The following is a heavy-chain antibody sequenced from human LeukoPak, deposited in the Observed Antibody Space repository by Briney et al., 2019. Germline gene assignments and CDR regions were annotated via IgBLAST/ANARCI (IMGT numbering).Heavy chain of an antibody. CDR1: GGSISSSSYY. Sequence: KSSETLSLTCTVSGGSISSSSYYWGWIRQPPGKGLEWIGSIYYSGSTYYNPSLKSRVTISVDMSKNQFPLKLSSVTAADTAVYYCAGRGYSYTWGQGTLVTVSS. CDR3: AGRGYSYT. D-gene: IGHD5-18*01. J-gene: IGHJ4*02. V-gene: IGHV4-39*01. CDR2: IYYSGST.